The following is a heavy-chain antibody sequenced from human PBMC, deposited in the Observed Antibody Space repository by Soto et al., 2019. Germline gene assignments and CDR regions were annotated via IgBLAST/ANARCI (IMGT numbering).Heavy chain of an antibody. D-gene: IGHD7-27*01. Sequence: ASVKVSCKASGYTFSSYAMHLVRQAPGQRLEWMGWINAGYGNTKSSQKFRDRVTISRDTSASTAYMELTSLRSEDTAVYYCARDTGDGTFDFWGQGTLVTVSS. CDR1: GYTFSSYA. J-gene: IGHJ4*02. CDR2: INAGYGNT. V-gene: IGHV1-3*01. CDR3: ARDTGDGTFDF.